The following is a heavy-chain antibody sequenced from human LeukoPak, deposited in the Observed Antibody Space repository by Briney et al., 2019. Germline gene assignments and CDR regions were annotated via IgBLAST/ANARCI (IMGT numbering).Heavy chain of an antibody. CDR3: AKSRGIAAAGTH. Sequence: GRSLRLSCAASGFTFDDYAMHWVRQAPGKGLEWVSGISWNSGSIGYADSVKGRFTTSRDNAKNSLYLQMNSLRAEDTALFYCAKSRGIAAAGTHWGQGTLVTVSS. D-gene: IGHD6-13*01. CDR1: GFTFDDYA. CDR2: ISWNSGSI. V-gene: IGHV3-9*01. J-gene: IGHJ4*02.